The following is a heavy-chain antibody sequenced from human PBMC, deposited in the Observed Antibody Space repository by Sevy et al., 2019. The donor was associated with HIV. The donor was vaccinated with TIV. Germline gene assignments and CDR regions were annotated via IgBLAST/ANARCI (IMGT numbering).Heavy chain of an antibody. Sequence: GGSLRLSCAASGFTFSSYGMHWVRQAPGKGLEWVAAIWYDGSNKYYADSVKGRFTISRDNSKNTLYLQMNSLRAEDTAVYYCARGGGAAAGTFDYWGQGTLVTVSS. V-gene: IGHV3-33*01. CDR2: IWYDGSNK. CDR3: ARGGGAAAGTFDY. CDR1: GFTFSSYG. D-gene: IGHD6-13*01. J-gene: IGHJ4*02.